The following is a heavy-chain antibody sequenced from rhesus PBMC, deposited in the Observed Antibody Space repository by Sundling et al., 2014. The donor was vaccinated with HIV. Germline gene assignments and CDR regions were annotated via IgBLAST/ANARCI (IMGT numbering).Heavy chain of an antibody. Sequence: EVQLVESGGGLVQPGGSLRLSCAASGFTFSSHAMHWVRQSPGKGLEWVAIIWYNGSKKDYADSVKGRFTISRDNSKYMLYLQMNNLKLEDTAVYYCASDPIYCPSSSTCHYYTLDSWGQGVVVTVSS. J-gene: IGHJ6*01. CDR3: ASDPIYCPSSSTCHYYTLDS. CDR1: GFTFSSHA. D-gene: IGHD2-2*01. CDR2: IWYNGSKK. V-gene: IGHV3-54*02.